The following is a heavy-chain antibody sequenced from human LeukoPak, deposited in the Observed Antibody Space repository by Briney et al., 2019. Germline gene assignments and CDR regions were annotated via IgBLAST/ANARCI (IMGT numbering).Heavy chain of an antibody. Sequence: SETLSLTCTISGGSISSYYWSWIRHSPGKGLEWIGYIYYSGTTNYNPSLKSRVTISVDTSKNQFSLELSSVTAADTAVYYCAREDPQTTVPEGLDVWGQGTTVTVSS. V-gene: IGHV4-59*01. CDR2: IYYSGTT. CDR1: GGSISSYY. J-gene: IGHJ6*02. CDR3: AREDPQTTVPEGLDV. D-gene: IGHD4-17*01.